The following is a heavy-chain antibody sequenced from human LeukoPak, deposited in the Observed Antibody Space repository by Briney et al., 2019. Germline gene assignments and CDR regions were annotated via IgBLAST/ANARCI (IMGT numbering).Heavy chain of an antibody. CDR2: IYYRGST. V-gene: IGHV4-59*01. CDR1: RGSFSGYY. CDR3: AREVGGSYPGYNWFDP. D-gene: IGHD1-26*01. J-gene: IGHJ5*02. Sequence: SETLSLTCAVYRGSFSGYYWSWIRQPPGKGLEWIGYIYYRGSTNYNPSLKSRVTISVDTSKNQFSLKLSSVTAADTAVYYCAREVGGSYPGYNWFDPWGQGTLVTVSS.